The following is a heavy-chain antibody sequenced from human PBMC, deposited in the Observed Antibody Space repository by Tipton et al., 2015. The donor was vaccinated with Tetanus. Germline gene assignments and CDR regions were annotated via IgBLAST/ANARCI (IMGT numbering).Heavy chain of an antibody. V-gene: IGHV3-43*01. CDR3: VKEKSGYYDSSGYYRYFDY. Sequence: SLRLSCAASGFVLDDYTMHWVRQAPGQGLEWVSMITWRSSSSTYVDSVKGRFTISRDNSKNSLLLQMNSLGVEDTAVHYCVKEKSGYYDSSGYYRYFDYWGQGTLVTVSS. J-gene: IGHJ4*02. CDR1: GFVLDDYT. D-gene: IGHD3-22*01. CDR2: ITWRSSSS.